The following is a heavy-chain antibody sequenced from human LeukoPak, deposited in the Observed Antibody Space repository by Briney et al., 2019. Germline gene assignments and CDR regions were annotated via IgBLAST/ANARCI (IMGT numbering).Heavy chain of an antibody. CDR1: GDSISSYH. CDR3: ARDGNSYGPDFDY. D-gene: IGHD5-18*01. J-gene: IGHJ4*02. V-gene: IGHV4-4*07. Sequence: TSETLSLTCTVSGDSISSYHWSWIRQPAGKGLEWIGHININEGPKYNPSLRSRVTVSADTSRNQYSLKLSSMTAADTAVYYCARDGNSYGPDFDYWGQGTLVTVSS. CDR2: ININEGP.